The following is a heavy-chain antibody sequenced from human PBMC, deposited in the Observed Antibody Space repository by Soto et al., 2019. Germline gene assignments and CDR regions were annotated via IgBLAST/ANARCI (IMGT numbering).Heavy chain of an antibody. CDR3: ARVNCSGGSCYPRGWFDP. D-gene: IGHD2-15*01. J-gene: IGHJ5*02. V-gene: IGHV1-69*01. CDR2: IIPIFGTA. CDR1: GGTFSSYT. Sequence: QVQLVQSGAEVKKPGSSVKVSCKASGGTFSSYTISWVRQAPGQGLEWMGGIIPIFGTANYAQKFQGRVTITADESTCTAYMELSSLRSEDTAVYYCARVNCSGGSCYPRGWFDPWGQGTLVTVSS.